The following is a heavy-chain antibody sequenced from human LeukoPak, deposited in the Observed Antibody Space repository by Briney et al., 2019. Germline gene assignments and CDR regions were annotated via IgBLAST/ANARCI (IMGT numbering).Heavy chain of an antibody. CDR1: GYTFTGYY. CDR3: ARDGKTIGERLPSRWFDP. D-gene: IGHD1-1*01. J-gene: IGHJ5*02. CDR2: INPNSGGT. V-gene: IGHV1-2*02. Sequence: ASVKVSCKASGYTFTGYYMHWVRQAPGQGLEWMGWINPNSGGTNYAQKFQGRVTMTRDTSISTAYMELSRLRSDDTAVYYCARDGKTIGERLPSRWFDPWGQGSLVTVSS.